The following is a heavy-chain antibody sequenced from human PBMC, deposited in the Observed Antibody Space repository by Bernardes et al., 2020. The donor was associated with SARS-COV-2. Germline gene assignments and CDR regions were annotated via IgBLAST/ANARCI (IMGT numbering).Heavy chain of an antibody. CDR1: GFIFRSYW. V-gene: IGHV3-74*01. D-gene: IGHD3-10*01. J-gene: IGHJ4*02. CDR3: VRDAGGAGSH. Sequence: GGSLRLSCAASGFIFRSYWMHWVRRVPGEGLVWVSRTDTDGSTTNYADSVKGRFTISRDNARNTLFLQMNSLRAEDTAVYYCVRDAGGAGSHWGQGTLVTVSS. CDR2: TDTDGSTT.